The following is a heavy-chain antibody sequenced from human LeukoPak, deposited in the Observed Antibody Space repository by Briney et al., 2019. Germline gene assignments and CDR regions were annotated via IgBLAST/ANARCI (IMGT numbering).Heavy chain of an antibody. Sequence: GGSLRLSCVVPGLTFSMTWVRQAPGRGLEWEANIKEDGTETSYVGSVKGRFTISRDNAKNSLYLQMNSLRAEDTALYYCARDEFGPLAFWGRGTLVTVSS. CDR1: GLTFS. CDR2: IKEDGTET. CDR3: ARDEFGPLAF. D-gene: IGHD3/OR15-3a*01. V-gene: IGHV3-7*05. J-gene: IGHJ4*02.